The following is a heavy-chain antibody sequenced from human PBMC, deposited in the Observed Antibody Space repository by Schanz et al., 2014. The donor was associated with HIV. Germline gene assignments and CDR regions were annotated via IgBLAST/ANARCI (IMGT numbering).Heavy chain of an antibody. J-gene: IGHJ3*01. CDR2: MSHDGFSK. CDR1: RFTFNTYA. D-gene: IGHD6-19*01. CDR3: AREGESSGRAGLFDL. Sequence: VHLVESGGGLVQPGGSLRLSCVASRFTFNTYAMAWVRQAPGKGLEWVAGMSHDGFSKYFADSVKGRFAISREDSKNTVHLQMDSLRPEDTAVYYCAREGESSGRAGLFDLWGQGAMVTVSS. V-gene: IGHV3-30*09.